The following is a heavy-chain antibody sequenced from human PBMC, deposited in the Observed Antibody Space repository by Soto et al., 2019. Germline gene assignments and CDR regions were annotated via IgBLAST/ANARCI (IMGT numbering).Heavy chain of an antibody. D-gene: IGHD2-21*02. CDR2: ISDSGADT. CDR1: GFSFSRYA. V-gene: IGHV3-23*01. J-gene: IGHJ4*02. Sequence: EVQLLESGGGLVQPGGSLRLSCAASGFSFSRYAMSWVRQAPGKGLEWVSAISDSGADTYYADSVKGRFTISRDSSKNTLHLQMNSLTAEDTALYYCAKEGGYCVSDICPRRVDFWGQGALVTVSS. CDR3: AKEGGYCVSDICPRRVDF.